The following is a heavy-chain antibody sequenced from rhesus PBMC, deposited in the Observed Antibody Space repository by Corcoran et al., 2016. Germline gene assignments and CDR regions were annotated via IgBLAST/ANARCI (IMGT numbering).Heavy chain of an antibody. CDR1: GGSISTNY. J-gene: IGHJ5-1*01. D-gene: IGHD3-3*01. CDR2: IYGSGGST. Sequence: QVQLQESGPGLVKPSETLSLTCAVSGGSISTNYWSWVRQPPRKGLEWIGRIYGSGGSTDYNPSLKSRVTISTDTSKNQFSLKLSSVTAADTAVYYCACIWTGYYTGETDVWGPGVLVTVSS. V-gene: IGHV4-160*01. CDR3: ACIWTGYYTGETDV.